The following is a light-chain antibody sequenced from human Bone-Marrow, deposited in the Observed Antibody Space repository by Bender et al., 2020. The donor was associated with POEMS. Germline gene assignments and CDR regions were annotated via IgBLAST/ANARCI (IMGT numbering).Light chain of an antibody. CDR3: VAWDASLNGWV. CDR2: RNN. V-gene: IGLV1-50*01. CDR1: NSNIGAGYD. Sequence: QSVLTQPPSVSGAPGQRVTISCTGNNSNIGAGYDVHWYQQLPRSAPKLLIYRNNNRPSGVPDRFSGSKSGTSASLAITGLQSDDEAIYFCVAWDASLNGWVFGGGTKLTVL. J-gene: IGLJ3*02.